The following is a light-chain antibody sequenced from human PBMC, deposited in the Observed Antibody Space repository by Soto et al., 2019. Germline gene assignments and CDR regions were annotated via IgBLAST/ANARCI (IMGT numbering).Light chain of an antibody. J-gene: IGLJ1*01. CDR2: ALS. CDR1: SSDFGGYNF. Sequence: QSVLTQPASVSGSPGQSITISCTGTSSDFGGYNFASWYQHRPGKAPKLMIYALSNRPSGVSNRFSGSKSGNTASLTISGLQAEDEADYYCCSYTSYSPYVFGTGTKVTVL. V-gene: IGLV2-14*01. CDR3: CSYTSYSPYV.